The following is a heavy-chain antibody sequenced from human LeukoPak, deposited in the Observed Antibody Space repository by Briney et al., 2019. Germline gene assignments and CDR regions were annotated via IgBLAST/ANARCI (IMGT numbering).Heavy chain of an antibody. CDR1: GFTFSTYG. CDR3: AKDLKQLANFDC. CDR2: ISDSGGTT. Sequence: PGGSLRLSCAASGFTFSTYGMSWVRQAPGKGLEWVSGISDSGGTTYYADSVKGRFTISRDNPKNTLYLQMNSLRADDTAVYYCAKDLKQLANFDCWGQGTLVTVSS. J-gene: IGHJ4*02. V-gene: IGHV3-23*01. D-gene: IGHD6-6*01.